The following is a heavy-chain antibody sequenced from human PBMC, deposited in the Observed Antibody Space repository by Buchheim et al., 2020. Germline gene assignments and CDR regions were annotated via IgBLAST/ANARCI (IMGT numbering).Heavy chain of an antibody. V-gene: IGHV3-23*02. CDR3: ANNRNSGWSHQY. J-gene: IGHJ4*02. D-gene: IGHD6-19*01. Sequence: EVELLESGGGLVQPGGSLRLSCAASGFTFSSYAMSWVRQAPGKGLEWVSTINGVGTTTYYGDSVQGRFTISRDNSRNRLYLQMNSLRAEDSALYYCANNRNSGWSHQYWGQGTL. CDR2: INGVGTTT. CDR1: GFTFSSYA.